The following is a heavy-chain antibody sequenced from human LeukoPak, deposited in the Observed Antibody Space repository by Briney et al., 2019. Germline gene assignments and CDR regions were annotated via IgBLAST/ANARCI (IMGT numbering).Heavy chain of an antibody. D-gene: IGHD2-21*02. J-gene: IGHJ2*01. CDR2: ISSSSSYI. CDR3: ARETYCGGDCYSGWYFDL. Sequence: GGSLRLSCAASGFTFSNAWMSWVRQAPGKGLEWVSSISSSSSYIYYADSVKGRFTISRDNAKNSLYLQMNSLRAEDTAVYYCARETYCGGDCYSGWYFDLWGRGTLVTVSS. CDR1: GFTFSNAW. V-gene: IGHV3-21*01.